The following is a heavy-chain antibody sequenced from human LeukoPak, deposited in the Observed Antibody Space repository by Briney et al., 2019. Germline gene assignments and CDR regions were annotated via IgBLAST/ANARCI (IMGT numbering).Heavy chain of an antibody. Sequence: GGSLRLSCAASGFIFSTYTMNWVRQAPGKGLEWVSSISSSSSYIYYADSVKGRFTISRDNAKNSLYLLMNSLRAEDTAVYYCARDAGSYGFGIDHWGQGTLVTVSS. CDR2: ISSSSSYI. CDR1: GFIFSTYT. D-gene: IGHD5-18*01. CDR3: ARDAGSYGFGIDH. J-gene: IGHJ4*02. V-gene: IGHV3-21*01.